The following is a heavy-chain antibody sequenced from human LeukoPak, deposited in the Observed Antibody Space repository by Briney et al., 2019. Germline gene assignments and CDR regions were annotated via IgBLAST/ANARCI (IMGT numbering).Heavy chain of an antibody. CDR1: GGSISSYY. CDR2: IYYSGST. D-gene: IGHD3-22*01. J-gene: IGHJ3*02. V-gene: IGHV4-59*08. CDR3: AGTAYYYDSLDAFDI. Sequence: PSETLSLTCTVSGGSISSYYWSWIRQPPGKGLEWIGYIYYSGSTNYNPSLKSRVTISVDTSKNQFSLKLSSVTAADTAVYYCAGTAYYYDSLDAFDIWGQGTMVTVSS.